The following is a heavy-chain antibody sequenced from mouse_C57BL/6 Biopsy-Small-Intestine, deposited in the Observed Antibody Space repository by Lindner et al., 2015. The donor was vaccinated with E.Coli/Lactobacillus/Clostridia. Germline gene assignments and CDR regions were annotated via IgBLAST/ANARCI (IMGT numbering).Heavy chain of an antibody. J-gene: IGHJ4*01. V-gene: IGHV10-1*01. D-gene: IGHD1-1*01. CDR2: IRSKSNNYAT. CDR1: GFSFSTYA. Sequence: EVQLQESGGGLVQPKGSLKLSCAASGFSFSTYAMNWVRQAPGKGLEWVARIRSKSNNYATYYADSVKDRFTISRDDSESMLYLQMNNLKTEDTAMYYCVRRGITTVGYAMDYWGQGTSVTVSS. CDR3: VRRGITTVGYAMDY.